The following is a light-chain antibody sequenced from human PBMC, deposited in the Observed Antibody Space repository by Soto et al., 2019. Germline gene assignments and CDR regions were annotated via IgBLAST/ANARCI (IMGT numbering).Light chain of an antibody. CDR3: SSYIISSILDYV. CDR2: DVS. CDR1: SSDVGGYNY. Sequence: QSALTQPDSVSGSPGQSITISCTGTSSDVGGYNYVSWYQQHPGKAPKLMIYDVSNRPSGFSKRFSGSKSGNTSSLTISGLQAEDEVDYYCSSYIISSILDYVFGTGTKLTVL. J-gene: IGLJ1*01. V-gene: IGLV2-14*01.